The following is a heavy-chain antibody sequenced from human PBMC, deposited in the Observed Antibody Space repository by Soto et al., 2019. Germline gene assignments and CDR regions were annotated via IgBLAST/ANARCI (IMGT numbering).Heavy chain of an antibody. CDR1: GFTFSSYW. V-gene: IGHV3-74*01. J-gene: IGHJ3*02. CDR3: ARTRAKSSGGAFDI. Sequence: GGSLRLSCAASGFTFSSYWMHWVRQAPGKGLVWVSRINSDGSSTSYADSVKGRFTISRDNAKNTLYLQMNSLRAEDTAVYYCARTRAKSSGGAFDIWGQGTMVTVSS. CDR2: INSDGSST.